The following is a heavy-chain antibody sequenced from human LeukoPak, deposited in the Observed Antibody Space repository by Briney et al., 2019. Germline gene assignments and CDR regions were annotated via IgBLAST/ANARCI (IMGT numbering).Heavy chain of an antibody. V-gene: IGHV1-2*06. D-gene: IGHD5-18*01. J-gene: IGHJ4*02. CDR3: ARVDTAMANFDY. Sequence: ASVKVSCEASGYTFTGYYMHWVRQAPGQGLEWMGRINPNSGGTNYAQKFQGRVTMTRDTSISTAYMELSRLRSDDTAVYYCARVDTAMANFDYWGQGTLVTVSS. CDR1: GYTFTGYY. CDR2: INPNSGGT.